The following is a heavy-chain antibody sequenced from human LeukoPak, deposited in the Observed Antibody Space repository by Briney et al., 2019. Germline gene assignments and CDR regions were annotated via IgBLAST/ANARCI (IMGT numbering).Heavy chain of an antibody. Sequence: GESLKISCKGFGYSFTSYWIAWVRQMPGKGLEWMGVIYPGDSDTTYSPSFQGQVIISVDKSISTVYLQWSSLKASDTAMHYCARQTGFRYWHFDLWGRGTLVTVSS. CDR1: GYSFTSYW. CDR3: ARQTGFRYWHFDL. J-gene: IGHJ2*01. D-gene: IGHD3-3*01. V-gene: IGHV5-51*01. CDR2: IYPGDSDT.